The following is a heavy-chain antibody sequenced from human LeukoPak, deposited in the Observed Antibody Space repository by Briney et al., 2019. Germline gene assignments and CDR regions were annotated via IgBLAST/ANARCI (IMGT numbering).Heavy chain of an antibody. J-gene: IGHJ5*02. Sequence: GASVTVSCKASGYTFTSYDINWVRQAAGQGLEGMGWMNPNSGNTGYAQKFQGRVTMTRNTSISTAYMELSSLRSEDTAVYYCARTYCSSTSCYRRRANWFDPWGQGTLVTVSS. D-gene: IGHD2-2*01. V-gene: IGHV1-8*01. CDR3: ARTYCSSTSCYRRRANWFDP. CDR2: MNPNSGNT. CDR1: GYTFTSYD.